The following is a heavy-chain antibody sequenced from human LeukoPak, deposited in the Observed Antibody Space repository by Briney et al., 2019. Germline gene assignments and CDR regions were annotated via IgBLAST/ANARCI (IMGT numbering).Heavy chain of an antibody. D-gene: IGHD2-2*01. CDR1: GGSISSYY. CDR3: ASLLGYCSSTSCYEYFQH. Sequence: SETLSLTCTVSGGSISSYYWSWIRQPAGKGLEWIGRIYTSGSTNYNPSLKSRVTMSVDTSKNQFSLKLSSVTAADTAVYYCASLLGYCSSTSCYEYFQHWGQGTLVTVSS. CDR2: IYTSGST. J-gene: IGHJ1*01. V-gene: IGHV4-4*07.